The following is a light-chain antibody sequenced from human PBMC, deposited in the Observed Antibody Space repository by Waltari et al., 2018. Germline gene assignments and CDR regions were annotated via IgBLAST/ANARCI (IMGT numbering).Light chain of an antibody. CDR3: QQTYSTPT. CDR1: QSIRHY. J-gene: IGKJ2*01. CDR2: AAS. Sequence: DHQMTQSYSFLSAPVGDQVTITCQASQSIRHYLNWYQQKPGKAPKLLIYAASNLQIGVPSRFSGSGSGTDFTLTISGLQPEDFATYHCQQTYSTPTFGQGTKLEIK. V-gene: IGKV1-39*01.